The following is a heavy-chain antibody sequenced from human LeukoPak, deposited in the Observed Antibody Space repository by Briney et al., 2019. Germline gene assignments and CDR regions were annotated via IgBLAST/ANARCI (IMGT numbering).Heavy chain of an antibody. CDR2: INSDGSST. Sequence: PGGSLRLSCAASGFTFSSYWMHWVRQAPGKGLVWVSRINSDGSSTGYADSVKGRFTISRDNAKNTLYLQMNSLRAEDTAVYYCARDSGYSSSWYGVDYWGQGTLVTVSS. D-gene: IGHD6-13*01. J-gene: IGHJ4*02. V-gene: IGHV3-74*01. CDR1: GFTFSSYW. CDR3: ARDSGYSSSWYGVDY.